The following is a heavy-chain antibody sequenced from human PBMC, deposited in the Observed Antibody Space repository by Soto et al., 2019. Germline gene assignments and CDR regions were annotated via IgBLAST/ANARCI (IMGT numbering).Heavy chain of an antibody. J-gene: IGHJ4*02. D-gene: IGHD3-16*01. CDR2: IYHRGGT. Sequence: QVQLQESGPGLVKVTGTLSLTGAVSGGSISSSKWWSWVRQPPGKGLQWIGEIYHRGGTNYNPSLKSRVTISLDKSKNQFSLKLSSVTAADSAVYYCARGSYASKFDDWGQGTLVTVSS. CDR1: GGSISSSKW. V-gene: IGHV4-4*02. CDR3: ARGSYASKFDD.